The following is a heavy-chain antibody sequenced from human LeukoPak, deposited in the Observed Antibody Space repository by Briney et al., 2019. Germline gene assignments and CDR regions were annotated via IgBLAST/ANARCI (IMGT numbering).Heavy chain of an antibody. CDR3: AKDQEWDSGYSYGSDY. Sequence: PGGCLTLSRAATGFTFSSYVMHWVGPAGCKGLAGVAFIRYDGTNKYYADSVKCRFTISRDNTKNTLYLQMNSLRAEDTAVYYCAKDQEWDSGYSYGSDYWGQGTLVTVSS. J-gene: IGHJ4*02. D-gene: IGHD5-18*01. V-gene: IGHV3-30*02. CDR1: GFTFSSYV. CDR2: IRYDGTNK.